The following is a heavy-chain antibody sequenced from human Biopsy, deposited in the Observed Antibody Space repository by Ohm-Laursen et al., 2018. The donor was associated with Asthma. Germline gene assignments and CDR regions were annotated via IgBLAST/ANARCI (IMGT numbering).Heavy chain of an antibody. D-gene: IGHD6-13*01. J-gene: IGHJ4*02. CDR3: AKNNDQQLTY. V-gene: IGHV3-30*18. CDR1: GFTFSIYD. Sequence: SSLRLSCTASGFTFSIYDIHWVRQAPGKGLEWVAVISYDGGNKFYGDSVKGRFTLSRDNSRNTLYLEMSSLRVDDTAVYYCAKNNDQQLTYWGRGTLVTVSS. CDR2: ISYDGGNK.